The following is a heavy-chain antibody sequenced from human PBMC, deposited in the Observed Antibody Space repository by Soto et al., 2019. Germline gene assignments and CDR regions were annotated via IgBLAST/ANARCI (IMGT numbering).Heavy chain of an antibody. CDR3: ERGIANNWNDGWFDP. V-gene: IGHV3-30*03. J-gene: IGHJ5*02. CDR1: VFTFSVPG. D-gene: IGHD1-20*01. Sequence: AGSVRLSCAASVFTFSVPGMHWFRQAPGKGLGWVAGVSYDGNDKYYADSVKGRFTISRDNSKNTLYLQMNSLRVEDTAVYYCERGIANNWNDGWFDPWGQGTLVTVSS. CDR2: VSYDGNDK.